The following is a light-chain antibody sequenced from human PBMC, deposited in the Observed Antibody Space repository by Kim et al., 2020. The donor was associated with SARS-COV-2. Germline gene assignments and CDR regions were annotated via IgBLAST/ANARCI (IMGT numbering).Light chain of an antibody. CDR1: SSNIGAGFD. CDR2: DNI. Sequence: RFTISCTGSSSNIGAGFDVHWYQQLPGTAPKLLIYDNINRPSGVPDRFSGSKSGTSASLAITGLQAQDEADYYCQSYDNSLSGYVFGTGTKVTVL. CDR3: QSYDNSLSGYV. J-gene: IGLJ1*01. V-gene: IGLV1-40*01.